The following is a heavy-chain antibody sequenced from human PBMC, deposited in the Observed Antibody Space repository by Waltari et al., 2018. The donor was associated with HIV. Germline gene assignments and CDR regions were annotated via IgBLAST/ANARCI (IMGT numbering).Heavy chain of an antibody. V-gene: IGHV1-45*02. J-gene: IGHJ5*02. D-gene: IGHD2-21*02. CDR1: GYTFTSGY. CDR2: ITPFNGNT. Sequence: QLPLVQSGAEVTKTGSSVKVSCKASGYTFTSGYLHWVRQAPGQALEWMGWITPFNGNTNYAQKFQDRVTITRDRSMSTAYMELSSLRSEDTAMYYCATCGGDCPEGWFDPWGQGTLVTVSS. CDR3: ATCGGDCPEGWFDP.